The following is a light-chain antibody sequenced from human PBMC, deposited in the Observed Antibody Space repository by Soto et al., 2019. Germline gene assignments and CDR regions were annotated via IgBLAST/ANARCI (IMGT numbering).Light chain of an antibody. CDR2: DAS. Sequence: DIQMTQSPSSLSASVGDRVTITCRASQSISNYLNWYQQKPGKAPKVLIYDASSLQSGVPSRFSGGGSGTDFTLTISSLQPEDFATYYCHQSYSLPRTFGQGTKVEIK. J-gene: IGKJ1*01. CDR3: HQSYSLPRT. CDR1: QSISNY. V-gene: IGKV1-39*01.